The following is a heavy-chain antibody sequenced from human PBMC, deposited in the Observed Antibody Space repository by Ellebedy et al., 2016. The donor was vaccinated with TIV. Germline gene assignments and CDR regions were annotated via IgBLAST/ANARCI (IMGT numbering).Heavy chain of an antibody. CDR1: GGTFNTYP. CDR2: IIPVLGTT. D-gene: IGHD2-2*01. V-gene: IGHV1-69*10. CDR3: ARADGYCRSSTCLTPDK. J-gene: IGHJ1*01. Sequence: AASVKVSCKASGGTFNTYPITWVRQAPGQGLEWVGGIIPVLGTTHYETKFHGRIAITADKSTSTSYMELSSLRSDDTAIYYCARADGYCRSSTCLTPDKWGPGTLVTVSS.